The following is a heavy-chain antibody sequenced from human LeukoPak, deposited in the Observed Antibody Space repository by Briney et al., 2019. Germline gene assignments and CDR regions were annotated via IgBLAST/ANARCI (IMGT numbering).Heavy chain of an antibody. V-gene: IGHV1-18*01. CDR1: GYTFINYG. CDR3: AKRGETSYFEH. J-gene: IGHJ4*02. Sequence: LVASVKVSCKASGYTFINYGINWVRQAPGQGLEWMGWITAYNGNTNYAQKFQGRVTLTTDTSTSTAYMDLRSLRSDDTAVYLCAKRGETSYFEHWGQGTLVTVSS. CDR2: ITAYNGNT. D-gene: IGHD3-16*01.